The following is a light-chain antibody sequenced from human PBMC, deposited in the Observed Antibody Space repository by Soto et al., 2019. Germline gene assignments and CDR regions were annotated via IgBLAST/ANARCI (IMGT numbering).Light chain of an antibody. CDR3: CSLTTSHTYV. J-gene: IGLJ1*01. V-gene: IGLV2-14*03. CDR1: SSDIGHYDY. CDR2: HVT. Sequence: HSALTQPASVSGSPGQSITISCTGTSSDIGHYDYVSWYQQHPGKAPKLMIYHVTYRPSGVSNGYSGSKSGNSASLTISGLQADDEADYYCCSLTTSHTYVFGSGTKVTVL.